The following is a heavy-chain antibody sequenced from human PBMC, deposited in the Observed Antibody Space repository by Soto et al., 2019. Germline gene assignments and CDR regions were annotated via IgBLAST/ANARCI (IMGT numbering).Heavy chain of an antibody. D-gene: IGHD6-6*01. CDR3: ARGSSIAGLYYGMDV. Sequence: SETLSLTCTVSGGSLSSSSYYWGWIRQPPGKGLEWIGSIYYSGITYYNPSLKSRVTISLDTSKNQFSLKLSSVTAADTAVYYCARGSSIAGLYYGMDVWGQGTTVTVSS. CDR1: GGSLSSSSYY. J-gene: IGHJ6*02. V-gene: IGHV4-39*07. CDR2: IYYSGIT.